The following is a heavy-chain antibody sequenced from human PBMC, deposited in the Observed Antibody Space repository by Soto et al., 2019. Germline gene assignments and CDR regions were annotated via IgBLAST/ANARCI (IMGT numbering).Heavy chain of an antibody. CDR3: TRSAISPYGGLIGPFDY. CDR1: GYTFTAYA. V-gene: IGHV1-3*05. J-gene: IGHJ4*02. D-gene: IGHD3-16*02. Sequence: QVQLAQSGAEERKPGASVKVSCEATGYTFTAYAMHWVRQAPGQSLEWMGWINPANGITRYSQKFQGRLTITSDTSANTVYMELSSLTSEDTAMYYCTRSAISPYGGLIGPFDYWGQGNLVTVSS. CDR2: INPANGIT.